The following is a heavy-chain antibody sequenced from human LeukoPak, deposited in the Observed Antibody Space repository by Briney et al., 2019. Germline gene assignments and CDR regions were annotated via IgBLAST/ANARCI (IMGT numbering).Heavy chain of an antibody. D-gene: IGHD5-18*01. J-gene: IGHJ4*02. CDR1: VYTFTGYY. Sequence: ASVKVSCKASVYTFTGYYLHWVRQAPGQGLEWMGWINPLSGGTTYGQKFQGRVTMTRDTSISTVHMDLSRLRSDDTAVYYCARGAGGYSYGFDYWGQGTLVTVSS. V-gene: IGHV1-2*02. CDR2: INPLSGGT. CDR3: ARGAGGYSYGFDY.